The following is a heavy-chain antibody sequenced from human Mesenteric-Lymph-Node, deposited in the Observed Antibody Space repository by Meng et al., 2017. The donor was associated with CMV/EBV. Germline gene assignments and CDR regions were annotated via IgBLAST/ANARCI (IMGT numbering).Heavy chain of an antibody. J-gene: IGHJ4*02. CDR3: ARGFRPYYFDY. CDR1: GGSMNSYY. CDR2: IYYNGPT. V-gene: IGHV4-59*01. Sequence: SETLSLTCSVSGGSMNSYYWSWIRQPPGKGLEWIGYIYYNGPTNYNPSLKSRVTISIDTSKNQFSLNLRSVTAADTAVYYCARGFRPYYFDYWGQGTLVTVSS.